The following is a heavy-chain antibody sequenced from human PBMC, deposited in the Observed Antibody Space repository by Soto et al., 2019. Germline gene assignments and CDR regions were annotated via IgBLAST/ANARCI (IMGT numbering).Heavy chain of an antibody. D-gene: IGHD3-22*01. CDR1: GFAFSSDA. CDR3: AKDSRSRWLSDPDAFDI. V-gene: IGHV3-23*01. J-gene: IGHJ3*02. Sequence: LRLSCAASGFAFSSDAMSWVRQAPGKGLEWVSAISGSGGSTYYADSVKGRFTISRDNSKNTLYLQMNSLRAEDTAVYYCAKDSRSRWLSDPDAFDIWGQGTMVTVSS. CDR2: ISGSGGST.